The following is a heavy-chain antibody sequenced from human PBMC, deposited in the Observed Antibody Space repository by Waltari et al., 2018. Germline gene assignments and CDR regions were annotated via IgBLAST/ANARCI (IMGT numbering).Heavy chain of an antibody. D-gene: IGHD1-7*01. CDR1: GFSLSTSGMC. J-gene: IGHJ3*02. V-gene: IGHV2-70*16. Sequence: QVTLKESGPVLVKPTQTLTLTCTFSGFSLSTSGMCVSWIRQPPGKALEWLARIDWDDDKVYSTSLKTRLTISKDTSKDQVVLTMTNMDPVDTATYYCARTPTGTTRTGAFDIWGQGTMVTVSS. CDR3: ARTPTGTTRTGAFDI. CDR2: IDWDDDK.